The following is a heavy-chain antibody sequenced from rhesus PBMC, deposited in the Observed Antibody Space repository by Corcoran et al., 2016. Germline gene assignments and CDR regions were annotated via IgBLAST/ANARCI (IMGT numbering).Heavy chain of an antibody. CDR2: INGNSGST. Sequence: QLQLQESGPGLVKPSETLSLTCAVSGGSFSSYWWSWIRQPPGKGLEWIGEINGNSGSTNYNPSLKSLVTISRDASKNQFSLKLSSVPAADTAVYYCARYSSGWFYGYWGQGVLVTVSS. CDR3: ARYSSGWFYGY. J-gene: IGHJ4*01. CDR1: GGSFSSYW. D-gene: IGHD6-31*01. V-gene: IGHV4-80*01.